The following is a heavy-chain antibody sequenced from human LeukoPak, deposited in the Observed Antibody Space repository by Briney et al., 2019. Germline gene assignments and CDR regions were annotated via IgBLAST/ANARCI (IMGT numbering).Heavy chain of an antibody. J-gene: IGHJ6*02. CDR2: MNPNSGNT. V-gene: IGHV1-8*01. Sequence: ASVKVSCKASGYTFTSYDINWVRQATGQGLEWMGWMNPNSGNTGYAQKFQGRVTMTRNTSISTAYMELSSLRSEDTAVYYRARVSSSWYVYYYGMDVWGQGTTVTVSS. D-gene: IGHD6-13*01. CDR1: GYTFTSYD. CDR3: ARVSSSWYVYYYGMDV.